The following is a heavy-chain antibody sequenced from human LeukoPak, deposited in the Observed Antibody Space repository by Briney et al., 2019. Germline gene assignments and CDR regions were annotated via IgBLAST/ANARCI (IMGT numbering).Heavy chain of an antibody. V-gene: IGHV3-30*18. CDR3: AKDNGPMVRRVIIGTEYFQH. CDR2: ISFDGNNR. D-gene: IGHD3-10*01. J-gene: IGHJ1*01. Sequence: GGSLRLSCAASGFTFSSYGMHWVRQAPGKGLEWVAVISFDGNNRYYADSVKGRFTISRDNSKNTLYLQMNSQRAEDTAVYYCAKDNGPMVRRVIIGTEYFQHWGQGTLVTVSS. CDR1: GFTFSSYG.